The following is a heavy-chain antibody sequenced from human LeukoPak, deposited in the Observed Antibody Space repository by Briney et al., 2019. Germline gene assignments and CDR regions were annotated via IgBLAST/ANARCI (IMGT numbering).Heavy chain of an antibody. CDR3: ARGGVGSGSYNVDNWFDP. Sequence: ASVKVSCKASGYTFTSYGINRVRQAPGQGLEWMGWISAYNGNTNYAQKLQGRLTMTTDTSTSTAYMELRSLRSDDTAVYYCARGGVGSGSYNVDNWFDPWGQGTLVAVSS. J-gene: IGHJ5*02. CDR1: GYTFTSYG. V-gene: IGHV1-18*01. CDR2: ISAYNGNT. D-gene: IGHD3-10*01.